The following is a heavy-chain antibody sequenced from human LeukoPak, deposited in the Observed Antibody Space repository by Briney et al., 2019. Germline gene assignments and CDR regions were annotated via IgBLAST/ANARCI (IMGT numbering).Heavy chain of an antibody. CDR3: AKDTWIQLSLLFDY. CDR2: VRYDGSNK. Sequence: GGSLRLYCAASGFTISSNGMHWVRPGQGMGLEWVAIVRYDGSNKHHADYGKGRFTISRDNSKNTLCLQMNSLRAEDTAVYYCAKDTWIQLSLLFDYWGQGALVTVSS. CDR1: GFTISSNG. V-gene: IGHV3-30*02. D-gene: IGHD5-18*01. J-gene: IGHJ4*02.